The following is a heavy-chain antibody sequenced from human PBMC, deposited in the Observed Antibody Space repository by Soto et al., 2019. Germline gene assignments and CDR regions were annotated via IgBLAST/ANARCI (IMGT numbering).Heavy chain of an antibody. V-gene: IGHV3-9*01. CDR2: ISWNSGSI. CDR3: AKDIRGYSYGSSFDY. Sequence: SLRLSCAASGFTFDDYAMHWVRQAPGKGLEWVSGISWNSGSIGYADSVKGRFTISRDNAKNSLYLQMNSLRAEDTALYYCAKDIRGYSYGSSFDYWGQGT. D-gene: IGHD5-18*01. CDR1: GFTFDDYA. J-gene: IGHJ4*02.